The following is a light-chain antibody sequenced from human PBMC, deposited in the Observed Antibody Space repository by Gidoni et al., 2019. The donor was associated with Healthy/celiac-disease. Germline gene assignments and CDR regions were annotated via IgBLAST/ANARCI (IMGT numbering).Light chain of an antibody. CDR1: QSVSSY. J-gene: IGKJ3*01. Sequence: EIVLTQSPATLSLSPGERATLSCRASQSVSSYLAWYQQKPGQAPRLLIYVASNSATGIPARFSGSGSGTDFTLTISSLEPEDFAVYYCQQRSNWPPFTFGPGTKVDIK. V-gene: IGKV3-11*01. CDR3: QQRSNWPPFT. CDR2: VAS.